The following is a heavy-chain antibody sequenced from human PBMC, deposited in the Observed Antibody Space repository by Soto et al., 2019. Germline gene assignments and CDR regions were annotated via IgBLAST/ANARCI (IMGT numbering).Heavy chain of an antibody. D-gene: IGHD3-22*01. J-gene: IGHJ4*02. CDR1: GFTFSSYD. Sequence: EVQLLESGGGLVQPGGSLRLPCAASGFTFSSYDMNWVRQAPGKGLEWVPAISGSGGSTNYADSVKGRFTISRDNSKTTLYLQMNSLRAEDTAVYYCAKSAPNYYDGSGYYPRLDYWGQGTLVTVSS. CDR2: ISGSGGST. CDR3: AKSAPNYYDGSGYYPRLDY. V-gene: IGHV3-23*01.